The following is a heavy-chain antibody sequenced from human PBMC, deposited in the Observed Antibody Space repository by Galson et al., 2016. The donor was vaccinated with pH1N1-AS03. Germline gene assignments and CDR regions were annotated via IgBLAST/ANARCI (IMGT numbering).Heavy chain of an antibody. CDR2: VSHAGRT. CDR1: GDSISTSNW. Sequence: ETLSLTCAVSGDSISTSNWWSWVRQPPGKGLKWIGEVSHAGRTNYSPSLKSRVTISLDKSKNQFSLQLTSVTAADTAVYYCARDVLPYSLGLDVWGQGTT. J-gene: IGHJ6*02. D-gene: IGHD5-18*01. V-gene: IGHV4-4*02. CDR3: ARDVLPYSLGLDV.